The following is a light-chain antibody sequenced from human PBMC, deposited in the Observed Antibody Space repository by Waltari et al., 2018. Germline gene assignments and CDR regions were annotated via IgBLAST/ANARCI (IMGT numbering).Light chain of an antibody. CDR3: QQHSSYPWT. CDR1: QTIGTW. Sequence: DIQMTQSPSTLSASVGDRVTITCRASQTIGTWLAWFQQKPGKAPKLLIYDASTLKSGGPSRFSGSESGTEFSLTISSLQPDDFATYYCQQHSSYPWTFGQGTKVDIK. V-gene: IGKV1-5*01. CDR2: DAS. J-gene: IGKJ1*01.